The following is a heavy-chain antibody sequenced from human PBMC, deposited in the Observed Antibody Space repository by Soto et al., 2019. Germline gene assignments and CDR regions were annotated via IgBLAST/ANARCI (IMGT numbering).Heavy chain of an antibody. Sequence: ASVKVSCKASGYTFTRYAMHWVRQAPGQRLGWMGWINGCNGDTESSQNFQGRVTITGDTSARTASMELSDLRSEDTALYYCARFPSASVSVNWYLDLWGRGTQVTVSS. CDR3: ARFPSASVSVNWYLDL. J-gene: IGHJ2*01. D-gene: IGHD4-17*01. CDR1: GYTFTRYA. CDR2: INGCNGDT. V-gene: IGHV1-3*01.